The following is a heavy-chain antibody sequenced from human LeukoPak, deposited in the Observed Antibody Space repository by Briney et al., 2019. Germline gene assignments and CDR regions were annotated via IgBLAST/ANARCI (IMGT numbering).Heavy chain of an antibody. J-gene: IGHJ4*02. CDR1: GFTFSSYA. D-gene: IGHD3-10*01. CDR3: AEDLLRKEYFFDY. CDR2: ISYDGSNK. V-gene: IGHV3-30*04. Sequence: GGSLRLFCAASGFTFSSYAMHWVRQAPGKGLEWVAVISYDGSNKYYADSVKGRFTISRDNAKNSLYLQMNSLRAEDTAVYYCAEDLLRKEYFFDYWGQGTLVTVSS.